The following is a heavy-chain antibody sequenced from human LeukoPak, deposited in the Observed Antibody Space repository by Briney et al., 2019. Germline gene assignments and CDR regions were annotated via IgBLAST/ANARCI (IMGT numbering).Heavy chain of an antibody. D-gene: IGHD3-16*01. V-gene: IGHV4-34*01. Sequence: PSQTPSLTCAVYGGSFSGYYWSWFRQPPGKGLEWIGEINHSGSTNYNPSLKTRLTISVDTSKNQFSLRLNSVTAADTAVYYCARFSQYYDSPTHYLDYWGQGILVTVSS. J-gene: IGHJ4*02. CDR2: INHSGST. CDR1: GGSFSGYY. CDR3: ARFSQYYDSPTHYLDY.